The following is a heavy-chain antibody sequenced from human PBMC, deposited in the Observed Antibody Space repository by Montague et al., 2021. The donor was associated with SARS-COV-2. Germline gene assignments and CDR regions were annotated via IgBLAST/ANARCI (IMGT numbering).Heavy chain of an antibody. D-gene: IGHD2-21*01. CDR3: ARGISKTTVEV. CDR2: IYYSGST. J-gene: IGHJ6*02. CDR1: GGSISSYY. V-gene: IGHV4-59*01. Sequence: SETLSLTCTVSGGSISSYYWSWIRQPPGKGLEWIGYIYYSGSTNYNPSLKSRVTISVDTSKNQFSLKLSSVTAADTAVYYCARGISKTTVEVWSQGTTVTVSS.